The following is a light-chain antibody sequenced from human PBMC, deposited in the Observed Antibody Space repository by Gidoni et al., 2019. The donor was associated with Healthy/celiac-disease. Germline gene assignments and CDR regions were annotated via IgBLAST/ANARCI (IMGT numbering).Light chain of an antibody. CDR1: SSDVGGYNY. CDR2: DVS. Sequence: LTQPASVSGSPGQSINISCTGTSSDVGGYNYVPWYQQHPGKAPKLMIYDVSNRPSGVSNRFSGSKSGNTASLTISGLQAEDDADYYCSSYTSSSTLEGVFGGGTKLTVL. J-gene: IGLJ2*01. V-gene: IGLV2-14*01. CDR3: SSYTSSSTLEGV.